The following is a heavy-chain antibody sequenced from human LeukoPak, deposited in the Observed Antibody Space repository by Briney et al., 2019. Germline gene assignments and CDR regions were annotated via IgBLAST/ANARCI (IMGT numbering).Heavy chain of an antibody. J-gene: IGHJ4*02. V-gene: IGHV3-74*01. CDR1: GFTFSSYW. D-gene: IGHD3-22*01. CDR2: INSDGSST. CDR3: ARYYYDSSGYYSGLFDY. Sequence: GGSLRLSCAASGFTFSSYWMHWVRQAPGKGLVWVSRINSDGSSTSYADSVKGRFTISRDNAKSTLYLQMNSLRAEDTAVYYCARYYYDSSGYYSGLFDYWGQGTLVTVSS.